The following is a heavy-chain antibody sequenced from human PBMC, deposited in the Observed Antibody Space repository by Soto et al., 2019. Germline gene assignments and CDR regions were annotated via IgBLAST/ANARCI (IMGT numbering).Heavy chain of an antibody. J-gene: IGHJ4*02. CDR3: AHRLRTDDTRGYYCFVY. D-gene: IGHD3-22*01. CDR1: GFSLSTSGVG. V-gene: IGHV2-5*02. Sequence: QITLKESGPTLVKPTQTLTLTCTFSGFSLSTSGVGVGWIRQPPGKALEWLAVIYWDDDKRYSPSLNSRLTTSNHTSKNRVALTMPTSEPVDTATYSSAHRLRTDDTRGYYCFVYWGQGTLVTVSS. CDR2: IYWDDDK.